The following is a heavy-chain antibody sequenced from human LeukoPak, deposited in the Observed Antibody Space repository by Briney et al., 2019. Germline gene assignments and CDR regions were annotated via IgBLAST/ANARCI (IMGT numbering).Heavy chain of an antibody. CDR1: GFTFSSYG. CDR3: AKAPTYTSSQDYFDY. V-gene: IGHV3-30*18. CDR2: ISYDGSNK. D-gene: IGHD6-13*01. J-gene: IGHJ4*02. Sequence: GGSLRLSCAASGFTFSSYGMHWVRQAPGKGLEWVAVISYDGSNKYYADSVKGRFTISRDNSKNTLYLQMNSLRAEDTAVYYCAKAPTYTSSQDYFDYWGQGTLVTVSS.